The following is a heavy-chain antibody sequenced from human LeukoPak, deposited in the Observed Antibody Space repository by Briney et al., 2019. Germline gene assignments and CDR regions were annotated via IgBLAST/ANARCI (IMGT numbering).Heavy chain of an antibody. V-gene: IGHV3-11*06. J-gene: IGHJ4*02. CDR2: ISSSSSHI. D-gene: IGHD6-19*01. CDR1: GFTFSDYS. Sequence: PGGSLRLSCAASGFTFSDYSMNWIRQAPGKGLEWVSYISSSSSHINYADSAKGRFTISRDNAKNSLYLQMNSLRAEDTAVYYCAREADWGQGTLVTVSS. CDR3: AREAD.